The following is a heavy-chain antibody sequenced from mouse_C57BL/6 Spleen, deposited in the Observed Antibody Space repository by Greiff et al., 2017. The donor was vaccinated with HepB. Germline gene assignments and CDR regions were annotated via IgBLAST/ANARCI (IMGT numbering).Heavy chain of an antibody. J-gene: IGHJ1*03. D-gene: IGHD1-1*01. CDR3: ARTYYGRGYFDV. Sequence: VQLKQSGPGLVKPSQSLSLTCSVTGYSITSGYYWNWIRQFPGNKLEWMGYISYDGSNNYNPSLKNRISITRDTSKNQFFLKLNSVTTEDTATYYCARTYYGRGYFDVWGTGTTVTVSS. V-gene: IGHV3-6*01. CDR2: ISYDGSN. CDR1: GYSITSGYY.